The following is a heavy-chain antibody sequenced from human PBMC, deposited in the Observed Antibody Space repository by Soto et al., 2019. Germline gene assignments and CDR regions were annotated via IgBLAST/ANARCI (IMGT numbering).Heavy chain of an antibody. CDR1: GDSISRSDHY. D-gene: IGHD1-26*01. CDR3: ARHWEVRRGPDY. J-gene: IGHJ4*02. Sequence: QPQLQESGPGLVKPSETLSLTCSVSGDSISRSDHYWGWIRQPPGKGLEWIGYMFYSGHTYYNASLKSRVSLSVDTSKNQFSLELTSVTAADTAVYYCARHWEVRRGPDYWGPGILVTVSS. CDR2: MFYSGHT. V-gene: IGHV4-39*01.